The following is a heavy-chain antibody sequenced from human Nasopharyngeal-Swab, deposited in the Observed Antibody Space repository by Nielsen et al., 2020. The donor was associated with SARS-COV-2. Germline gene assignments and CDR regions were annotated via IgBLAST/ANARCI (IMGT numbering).Heavy chain of an antibody. CDR3: AKDGGDGGPFDY. Sequence: VRQAPGKGLEWVSAISGSGGSTYYADSVKGRFTISRDNSKNTLYLQMNSLGAEDTAVYYCAKDGGDGGPFDYWGQGTLVTVSS. D-gene: IGHD2-15*01. CDR2: ISGSGGST. V-gene: IGHV3-23*01. J-gene: IGHJ4*02.